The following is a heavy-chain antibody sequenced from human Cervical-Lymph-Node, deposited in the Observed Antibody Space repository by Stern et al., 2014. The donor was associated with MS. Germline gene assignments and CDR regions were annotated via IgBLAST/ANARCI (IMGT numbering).Heavy chain of an antibody. CDR1: GFTFSSYG. CDR3: ARDVGRHLNIAAADFDY. V-gene: IGHV3-33*01. Sequence: VQLVESGGGVVQPGRSLRLSCAASGFTFSSYGMHWVRQAPGKGLEWVAVIWYDGSNKYYADSVKGRFTISRDNSKNTLYLQMDSLRAEDTAVYYCARDVGRHLNIAAADFDYWGQGTLVTVSS. CDR2: IWYDGSNK. D-gene: IGHD6-13*01. J-gene: IGHJ4*02.